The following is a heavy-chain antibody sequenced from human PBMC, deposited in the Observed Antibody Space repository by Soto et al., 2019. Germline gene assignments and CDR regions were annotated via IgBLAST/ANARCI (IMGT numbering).Heavy chain of an antibody. J-gene: IGHJ6*02. D-gene: IGHD2-15*01. CDR1: GFTFSSYS. CDR2: ISSSSSYI. CDR3: ARDFSVEVVAATALYYYYGMDV. V-gene: IGHV3-21*01. Sequence: EVQLVESGGGLVKPGGSLRLSCAASGFTFSSYSMNWVRQAPGKGLEWVSSISSSSSYIYYADSVKGRFTIYRDNAKNSLYLQMNSLRAEDTAVYYCARDFSVEVVAATALYYYYGMDVWGQGTTVTVSS.